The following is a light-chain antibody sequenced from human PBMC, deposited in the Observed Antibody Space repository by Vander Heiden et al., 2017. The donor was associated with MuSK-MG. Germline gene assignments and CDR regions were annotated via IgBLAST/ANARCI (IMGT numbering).Light chain of an antibody. CDR1: SSNIGNNY. CDR3: GTWDSSLSVVV. CDR2: DNN. J-gene: IGLJ2*01. Sequence: SCSGSSSNIGNNYVSWYQQLPGTAPKLLIYDNNRRPSGIPDRFSGSKSGASATLGITGLQTGDEADYYCGTWDSSLSVVVFGGGTKLTVL. V-gene: IGLV1-51*01.